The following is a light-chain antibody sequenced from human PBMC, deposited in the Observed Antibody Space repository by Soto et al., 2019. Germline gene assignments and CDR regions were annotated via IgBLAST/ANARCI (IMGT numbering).Light chain of an antibody. CDR2: CAS. Sequence: EIVLTQSPGTLSLSPGERATLSCRASQSLGSSYLAWYQQKPGQAPRLLIFCASSSTTGITDRFSGSESGTDFTLTISRLEPEDFAMYYCQQYAGSPSTSGQGTKVEIK. J-gene: IGKJ1*01. V-gene: IGKV3-20*01. CDR3: QQYAGSPST. CDR1: QSLGSSY.